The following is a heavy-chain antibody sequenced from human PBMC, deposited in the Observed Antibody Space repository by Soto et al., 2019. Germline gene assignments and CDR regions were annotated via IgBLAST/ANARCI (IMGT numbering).Heavy chain of an antibody. CDR2: MNPNSGNT. CDR3: ARAPLPARRGYYYYGMDV. V-gene: IGHV1-8*02. CDR1: GYTFTSYG. D-gene: IGHD2-2*01. J-gene: IGHJ6*02. Sequence: ASVKVSCKASGYTFTSYGISWVRQAPGQGLEWMGWMNPNSGNTGYAQKFQGRVTMTRNTSISTAYMELSSLRSEDTAVYYCARAPLPARRGYYYYGMDVWGQGTTVTVSS.